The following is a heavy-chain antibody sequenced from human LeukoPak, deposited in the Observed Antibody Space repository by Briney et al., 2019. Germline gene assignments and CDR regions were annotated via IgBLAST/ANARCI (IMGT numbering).Heavy chain of an antibody. CDR3: TSRGSQSDAFDI. V-gene: IGHV3-15*01. CDR2: IKSKTDGGTT. CDR1: GFTFSNAW. Sequence: PGGSLRLSCAASGFTFSNAWMSWVRQAPGKGLEWVGRIKSKTDGGTTDYAAPVKGRFTISRDDSKNTLYLQMNSLKTEDTAVYYCTSRGSQSDAFDIWGQGTMVTVSS. J-gene: IGHJ3*02. D-gene: IGHD3-10*01.